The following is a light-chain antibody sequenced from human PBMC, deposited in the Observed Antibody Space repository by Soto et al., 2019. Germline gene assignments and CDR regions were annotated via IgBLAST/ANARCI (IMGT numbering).Light chain of an antibody. CDR3: QQYGSSPST. V-gene: IGKV3-20*01. CDR2: GAS. J-gene: IGKJ2*01. CDR1: QSVSSSY. Sequence: EIVLTQSPGTLSLSPGERATLSCRASQSVSSSYLAWYQQKPGQAPRLLIYGASSRATGIPDRFSGSGSGTDFTLTISRLEPEDFAVYYCQQYGSSPSTFXQGPRWIS.